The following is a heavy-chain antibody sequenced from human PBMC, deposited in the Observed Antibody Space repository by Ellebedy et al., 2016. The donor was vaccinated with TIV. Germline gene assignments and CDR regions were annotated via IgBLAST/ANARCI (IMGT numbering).Heavy chain of an antibody. D-gene: IGHD1-26*01. CDR1: GGSISSSSYY. V-gene: IGHV4-39*01. CDR2: IYHSGSA. J-gene: IGHJ4*02. CDR3: AMWEGGSGYFDY. Sequence: SETLSLTCTVSGGSISSSSYYWGWIRQPPGKGLEWIGSIYHSGSAYSNPSLKSRVTVSVDTSKNQVSLRLTSVTAADTAVYYCAMWEGGSGYFDYWGQGTLVTVSS.